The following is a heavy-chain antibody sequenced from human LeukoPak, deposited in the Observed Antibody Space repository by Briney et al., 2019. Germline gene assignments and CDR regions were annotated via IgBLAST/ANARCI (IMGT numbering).Heavy chain of an antibody. CDR3: ARLTAVVTFDY. V-gene: IGHV5-51*01. CDR1: GYSFTSNW. Sequence: GESLKISCKGSGYSFTSNWIGWVRQMPGEGLEWMGVIYPSDSDTRYSPSFQGQVTISADKSISTAYLQWRSLKVSDSAMYYCARLTAVVTFDYWGQGTLVTVSS. D-gene: IGHD4-23*01. J-gene: IGHJ4*02. CDR2: IYPSDSDT.